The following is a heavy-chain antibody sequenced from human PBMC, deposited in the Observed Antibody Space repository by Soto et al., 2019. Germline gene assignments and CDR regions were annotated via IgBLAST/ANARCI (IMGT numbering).Heavy chain of an antibody. CDR1: GFTFSHYW. CDR3: ARPKNLVTGALFDY. V-gene: IGHV3-7*01. J-gene: IGHJ4*02. Sequence: GGSLRLSCVASGFTFSHYWMSWVRQAPGKGLEWVANIKQDGSEKHSVDSVKGRFTISRDNAKNSLYLQMNSLRAEDTAVYYCARPKNLVTGALFDYWGPGTLVTVSS. D-gene: IGHD3-9*01. CDR2: IKQDGSEK.